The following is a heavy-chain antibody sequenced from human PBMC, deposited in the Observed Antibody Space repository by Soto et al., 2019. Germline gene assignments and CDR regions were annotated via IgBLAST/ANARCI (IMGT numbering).Heavy chain of an antibody. J-gene: IGHJ4*02. Sequence: QVHLAESGGGVVQPGRSLRLSCAGSGFTFSSYAMHWVRQAPGKGLGWVAVISNDGSYKYYADSLKGRFIISRDNSKNTLYLQMNSLRAEDTAVYYCAKDLYYYDSSLDDYWGQGTLVSVSS. CDR3: AKDLYYYDSSLDDY. V-gene: IGHV3-30*18. D-gene: IGHD3-22*01. CDR1: GFTFSSYA. CDR2: ISNDGSYK.